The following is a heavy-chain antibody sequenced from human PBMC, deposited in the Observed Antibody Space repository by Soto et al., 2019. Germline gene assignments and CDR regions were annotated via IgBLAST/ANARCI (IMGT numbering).Heavy chain of an antibody. D-gene: IGHD4-17*01. J-gene: IGHJ4*02. CDR1: GYSFTTSG. CDR2: ISTYNGNT. V-gene: IGHV1-18*01. CDR3: ARRLYGDYDY. Sequence: ASVKVSCKASGYSFTTSGITWVRQAPGQGLEWMGWISTYNGNTNYAQKLQDRVTLTTDTSTSTAYMELRSLRSDDTAIYYCARRLYGDYDYWGQGTLVTAPQ.